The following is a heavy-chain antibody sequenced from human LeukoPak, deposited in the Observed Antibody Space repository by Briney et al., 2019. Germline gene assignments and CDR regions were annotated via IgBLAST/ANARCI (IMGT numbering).Heavy chain of an antibody. CDR3: ARDLDY. CDR2: ISYDGSNR. V-gene: IGHV3-30-3*01. CDR1: GFTFSSYA. J-gene: IGHJ4*02. Sequence: GGSLRLSCAASGFTFSSYAMHWVRQAPGKGLEWVAVISYDGSNRYYADSVKGRFTISRDNSKNTLYLQMNSLRAEDTAVYYCARDLDYWGQGTLVTVSS.